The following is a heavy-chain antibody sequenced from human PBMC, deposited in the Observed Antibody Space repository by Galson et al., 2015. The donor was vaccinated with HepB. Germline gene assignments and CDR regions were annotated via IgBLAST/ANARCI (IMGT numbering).Heavy chain of an antibody. Sequence: PALVKPTQTLTLTCAFSGFPLSTTGVGVGWIRQPPGKALEWLALIYWDDDKRYTSSLKNRLTITKDTSKNQVVLSITNMDPVDTATYCCAHRPGYSSRWDQGAWDWFDSWGQGTLVTVSS. CDR3: AHRPGYSSRWDQGAWDWFDS. D-gene: IGHD6-13*01. CDR1: GFPLSTTGVG. V-gene: IGHV2-5*02. J-gene: IGHJ5*01. CDR2: IYWDDDK.